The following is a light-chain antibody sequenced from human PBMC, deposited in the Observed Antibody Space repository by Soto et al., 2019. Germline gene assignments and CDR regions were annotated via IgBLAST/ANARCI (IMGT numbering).Light chain of an antibody. CDR3: SSYTSGRDVYV. V-gene: IGLV2-14*01. CDR2: EVS. Sequence: QSALTQPASVSGSPGQSITISFTGTSSDVGSYHYVSWFQQHPGKAPKLIIFEVSDRPSGVSTRFSGSKSGDTASLTISGLQADDEADYYCSSYTSGRDVYVFGGGTKVTVL. CDR1: SSDVGSYHY. J-gene: IGLJ1*01.